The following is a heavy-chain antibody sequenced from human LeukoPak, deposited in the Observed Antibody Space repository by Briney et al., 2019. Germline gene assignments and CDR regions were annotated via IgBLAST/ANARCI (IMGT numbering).Heavy chain of an antibody. Sequence: ASVKVSCKASGYTFTGYYMHWVRQAPGQGLEWMGRINPNSGDTNYALKFQGRVTMTRDTSITTAYMELNRLRSDDTAVYYCARDFASSWPFDYWGQGTLVTVSS. D-gene: IGHD6-13*01. CDR2: INPNSGDT. CDR1: GYTFTGYY. J-gene: IGHJ4*02. V-gene: IGHV1-2*06. CDR3: ARDFASSWPFDY.